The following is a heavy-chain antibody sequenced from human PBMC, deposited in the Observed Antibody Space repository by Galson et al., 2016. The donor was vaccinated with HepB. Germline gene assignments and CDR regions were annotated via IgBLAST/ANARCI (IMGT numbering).Heavy chain of an antibody. CDR3: ARHYEYGDYLDY. Sequence: SETLSLTCTVSGGSINNNSFYWGWIRQPPGKGLEWIGNVYYRGTTYYNPSLKRRVTISIDTSKNQFSLSLKSVTAADTAVYYCARHYEYGDYLDYWGQGTLVTVSS. D-gene: IGHD4/OR15-4a*01. CDR2: VYYRGTT. V-gene: IGHV4-39*07. CDR1: GGSINNNSFY. J-gene: IGHJ4*02.